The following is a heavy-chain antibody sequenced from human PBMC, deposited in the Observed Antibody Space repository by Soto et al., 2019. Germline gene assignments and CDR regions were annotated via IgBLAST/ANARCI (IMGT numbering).Heavy chain of an antibody. CDR2: ISQYNGNT. Sequence: QVQMEQSGAEVKKPGASVKVSCKTSGFTFRSNGIVWVRQAPGQRLEWMGWISQYNGNTRYAQKVQGRVTLTTDVSTTTAYMELRGLRSDDTAVYYCARGKYFYDNSGWGIFDYWGQGTLVTVSS. CDR3: ARGKYFYDNSGWGIFDY. J-gene: IGHJ4*02. CDR1: GFTFRSNG. D-gene: IGHD3-22*01. V-gene: IGHV1-18*04.